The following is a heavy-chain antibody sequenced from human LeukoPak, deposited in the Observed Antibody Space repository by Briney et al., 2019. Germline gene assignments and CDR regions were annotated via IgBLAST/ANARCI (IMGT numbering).Heavy chain of an antibody. J-gene: IGHJ4*02. V-gene: IGHV1-69*05. D-gene: IGHD3-22*01. CDR1: GGTFSSYA. Sequence: SVKVPCKASGGTFSSYAISWVRQAPGQGLEWMGRIIPIFGTANYAQKFQGRVTITTDESTSTAYMELSSLRSEDTAVYYCARRDYYDRSGYFDYWGQGTLVTVSS. CDR2: IIPIFGTA. CDR3: ARRDYYDRSGYFDY.